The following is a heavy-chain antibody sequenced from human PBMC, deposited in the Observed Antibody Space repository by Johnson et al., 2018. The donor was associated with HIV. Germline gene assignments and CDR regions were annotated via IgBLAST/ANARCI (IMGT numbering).Heavy chain of an antibody. CDR3: AKRRVDYDSSAWDVFDI. Sequence: EVQLVESGGGLIQPGGSLRLSCAASGFTVSSNYMSWVRQAPGKGLEWVSVISGSVGSTHNADSVKVRFTIPRDNSKNTLYLQMSRLIAEDTALYYCAKRRVDYDSSAWDVFDIWGQGTMVTVSS. D-gene: IGHD3-22*01. J-gene: IGHJ3*02. CDR1: GFTVSSNY. CDR2: ISGSVGST. V-gene: IGHV3-53*01.